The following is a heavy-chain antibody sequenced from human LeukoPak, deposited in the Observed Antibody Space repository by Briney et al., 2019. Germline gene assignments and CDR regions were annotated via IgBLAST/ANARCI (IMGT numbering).Heavy chain of an antibody. CDR1: GGSFSGYY. Sequence: SETLSLTCAVHGGSFSGYYWSWIRQSPGKGLEWIGEISHSGITNHNPSLKSRVTISVDTSKNQFSLNLRSVTAADTAVYYCARGRGAEAGTGYWGQGTLVTVSS. V-gene: IGHV4-34*01. CDR2: ISHSGIT. CDR3: ARGRGAEAGTGY. D-gene: IGHD6-13*01. J-gene: IGHJ4*02.